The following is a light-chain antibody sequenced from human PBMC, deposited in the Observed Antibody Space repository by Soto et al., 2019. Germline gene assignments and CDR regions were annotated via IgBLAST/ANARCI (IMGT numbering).Light chain of an antibody. CDR3: QSYDSSLSGSVV. J-gene: IGLJ2*01. CDR1: SSNIGAGYD. V-gene: IGLV1-40*01. CDR2: GNS. Sequence: QSVLTQPPSVSGAPGQRVTISCTGSSSNIGAGYDVHWYQQLPGTAPKLLISGNSNRPSGVPDRFSGSKSGTSASLAITGLQAEAEADYFCQSYDSSLSGSVVCGGGTKLTVL.